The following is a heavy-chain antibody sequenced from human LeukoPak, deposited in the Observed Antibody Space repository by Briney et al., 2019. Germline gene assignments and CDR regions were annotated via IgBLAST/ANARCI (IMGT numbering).Heavy chain of an antibody. V-gene: IGHV3-66*01. D-gene: IGHD5-12*01. CDR2: IYSGGST. CDR3: ARNSGYDFWYFDY. J-gene: IGHJ4*02. CDR1: GFTVSSNY. Sequence: PGGSLRFSCAASGFTVSSNYMSWVRQAPGKGLEWVSVIYSGGSTYYADSVKGRFTISRDNSKNTLYLQMNSLRAEDTAVYYCARNSGYDFWYFDYWGQGTLVTVSS.